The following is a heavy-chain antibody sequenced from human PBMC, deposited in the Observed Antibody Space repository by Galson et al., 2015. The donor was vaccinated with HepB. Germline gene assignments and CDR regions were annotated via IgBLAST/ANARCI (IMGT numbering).Heavy chain of an antibody. CDR3: ARAAGYYDSSGYYFGY. J-gene: IGHJ4*02. CDR1: GYTFSTYD. CDR2: ISAYNGNT. V-gene: IGHV1-18*04. Sequence: VKVSCKASGYTFSTYDICWVRQAPGQGLEWMGWISAYNGNTNYAHDLHGRVTMTTDTSTSTAYMELRSLRSDDTAVYYCARAAGYYDSSGYYFGYWGQGTLVTVSS. D-gene: IGHD3-22*01.